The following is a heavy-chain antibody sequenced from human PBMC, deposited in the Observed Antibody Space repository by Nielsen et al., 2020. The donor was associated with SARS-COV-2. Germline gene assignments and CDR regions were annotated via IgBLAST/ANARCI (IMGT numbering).Heavy chain of an antibody. J-gene: IGHJ4*02. CDR2: ISGSGDMT. D-gene: IGHD3-16*02. V-gene: IGHV3-23*01. Sequence: GESLKISCVASGFTFTTSAMSWVRQAPGKGLEWFSSISGSGDMTNYADSVKGRFTVSRDNSKNTVYLEINSLRAEDTALYYCAKTGAEYLWGSYRFFYFDYWGQGTLVTVSS. CDR3: AKTGAEYLWGSYRFFYFDY. CDR1: GFTFTTSA.